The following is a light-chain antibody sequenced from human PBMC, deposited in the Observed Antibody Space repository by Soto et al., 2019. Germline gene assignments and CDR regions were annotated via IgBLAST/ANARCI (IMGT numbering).Light chain of an antibody. CDR2: EVS. J-gene: IGLJ1*01. CDR1: SSDVGSYNL. CDR3: CSYAGSRYV. Sequence: QSALTQPASVSGSPGQSITISCTGTSSDVGSYNLVPWYQQHPGKAPKLMIYEVSKRPSGVSNRFSGSKSGNTASLTISGLQAEDEADYYCCSYAGSRYVFGTGTKVTVL. V-gene: IGLV2-23*02.